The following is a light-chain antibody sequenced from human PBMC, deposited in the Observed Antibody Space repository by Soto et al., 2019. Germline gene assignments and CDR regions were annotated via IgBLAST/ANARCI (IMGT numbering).Light chain of an antibody. Sequence: DIQMTQSPPTLSASVGDRVTITGRASQSISRWLAWYQQKTGEAPKIVIYATSTLQSGVPSRFNGIVSGTDFNLTIRSLQTEECATYEGQQTYRTPLTVGGWTKVEIK. J-gene: IGKJ4*01. V-gene: IGKV1-39*01. CDR2: ATS. CDR1: QSISRW. CDR3: QQTYRTPLT.